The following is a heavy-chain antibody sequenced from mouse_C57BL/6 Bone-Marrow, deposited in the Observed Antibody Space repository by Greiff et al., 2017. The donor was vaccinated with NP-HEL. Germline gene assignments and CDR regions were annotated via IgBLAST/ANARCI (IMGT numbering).Heavy chain of an antibody. CDR1: GFTFSDYY. V-gene: IGHV5-12*01. CDR3: ARHGRRAWFAY. CDR2: LSNGGGST. J-gene: IGHJ3*01. Sequence: EVQLVESGGGLVQPGGSLKLSCAASGFTFSDYYMYWVRQTPEKRLEWVAYLSNGGGSTYYPDTVKGRFTISRDNAKNTLYLQMSRLKSEDTAMYYCARHGRRAWFAYWGQGTLVTVSA.